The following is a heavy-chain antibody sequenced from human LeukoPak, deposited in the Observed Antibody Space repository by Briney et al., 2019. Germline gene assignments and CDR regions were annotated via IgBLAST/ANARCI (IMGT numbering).Heavy chain of an antibody. Sequence: TGGSLRLSCAASGFTFDDYAMHWVRQAPGKGLEWVSGISWNSGSIGYADSVKGRFTISRDNAKNSLYLQMNSLRAEDTALYYCAKDVGDPHYYYYGMDVWGQGTTVTVSS. J-gene: IGHJ6*02. CDR2: ISWNSGSI. CDR3: AKDVGDPHYYYYGMDV. V-gene: IGHV3-9*01. D-gene: IGHD2-21*02. CDR1: GFTFDDYA.